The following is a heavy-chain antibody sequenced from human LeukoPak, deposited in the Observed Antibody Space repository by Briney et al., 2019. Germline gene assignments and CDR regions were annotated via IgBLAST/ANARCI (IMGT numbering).Heavy chain of an antibody. J-gene: IGHJ4*02. Sequence: GGSLRLSCAASGFTFSSYAVSWVRQAPGKGLEWVSTISGNGINTYYADSVKGRFTISRDNSKNALYLQMNSLRTEDTAIYYCARGCSATCYPTFDYWGLGTLVTVSS. CDR3: ARGCSATCYPTFDY. CDR1: GFTFSSYA. V-gene: IGHV3-23*01. D-gene: IGHD2-2*01. CDR2: ISGNGINT.